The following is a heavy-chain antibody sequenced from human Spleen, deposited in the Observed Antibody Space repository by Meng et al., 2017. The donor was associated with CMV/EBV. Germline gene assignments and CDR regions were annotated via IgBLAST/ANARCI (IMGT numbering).Heavy chain of an antibody. V-gene: IGHV5-51*01. J-gene: IGHJ6*02. Sequence: GGSLRLSCQASGYSFTNYWIGWVRQMPGKGLEWMGIIYPADSDTRYSPSFQGQVTFSADKSISTAYLQWSSLKASDTAMYYCARHAGGMDVWGQGTTVTVSS. D-gene: IGHD6-13*01. CDR1: GYSFTNYW. CDR2: IYPADSDT. CDR3: ARHAGGMDV.